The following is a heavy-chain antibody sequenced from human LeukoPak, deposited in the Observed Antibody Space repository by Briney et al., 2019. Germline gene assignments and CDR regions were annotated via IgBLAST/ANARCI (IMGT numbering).Heavy chain of an antibody. J-gene: IGHJ4*01. Sequence: GGSLTLSCLASGFTFEYSATHCLSPAAEKVLEWVSLITKDDGSTYYADSVKGRLTISRDNSKNSLYLQMNSLKTEDTAFYYCAKDSRGAAYWGEFEYWGHGTLVTVSS. CDR3: AKDSRGAAYWGEFEY. V-gene: IGHV3-43*02. CDR1: GFTFEYSA. CDR2: ITKDDGST. D-gene: IGHD3-16*01.